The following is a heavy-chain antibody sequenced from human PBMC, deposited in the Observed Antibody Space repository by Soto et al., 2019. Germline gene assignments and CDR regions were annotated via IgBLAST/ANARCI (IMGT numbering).Heavy chain of an antibody. Sequence: SETLSLTCAVDGGYVDGYYWNWIRQPPGRGLEWIGEINHTGGTHYNPSRKSRVTMSVDTSKNQFSLRLSSVTAADTAIYYCATRITVFGLLIPPFDPWGQGTQVTVSS. V-gene: IGHV4-34*01. CDR1: GGYVDGYY. J-gene: IGHJ5*02. CDR2: INHTGGT. D-gene: IGHD3-3*01. CDR3: ATRITVFGLLIPPFDP.